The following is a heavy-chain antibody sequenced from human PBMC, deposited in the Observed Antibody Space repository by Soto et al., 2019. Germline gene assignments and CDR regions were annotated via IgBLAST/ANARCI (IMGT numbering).Heavy chain of an antibody. Sequence: SVKVSCKASGGTFTSYAISWVRQAPGQGLEWMGGIIPIFGTANYAQKFQGRVTITADEFTSTAYMELSSLRSEDTAVYYRARAPGGDDSSGYYYFGAFDIWGQGTMVTVS. CDR3: ARAPGGDDSSGYYYFGAFDI. J-gene: IGHJ3*02. CDR2: IIPIFGTA. V-gene: IGHV1-69*13. CDR1: GGTFTSYA. D-gene: IGHD3-22*01.